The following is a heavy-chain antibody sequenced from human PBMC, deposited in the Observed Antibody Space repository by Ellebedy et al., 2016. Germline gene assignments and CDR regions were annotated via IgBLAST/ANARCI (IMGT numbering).Heavy chain of an antibody. CDR1: GFTFSSYA. D-gene: IGHD3-10*01. CDR2: ISYDGSNK. J-gene: IGHJ4*02. V-gene: IGHV3-30-3*01. CDR3: ARSMVRGVMVDY. Sequence: GESLKISCAASGFTFSSYAMHWVRQAPGKGLEWVAVISYDGSNKYYADSVKGRFTISRDNSKNTLYLQMNSLRAEDTAVYYCARSMVRGVMVDYWGQGTLVTVSS.